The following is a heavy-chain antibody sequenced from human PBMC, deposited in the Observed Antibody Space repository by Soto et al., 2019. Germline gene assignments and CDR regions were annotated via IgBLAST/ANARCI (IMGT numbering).Heavy chain of an antibody. V-gene: IGHV5-51*01. CDR2: IYPGDSDT. Sequence: GESLKISCKGSGYSFTSYCIGWVRQMPGKGLEWMGIIYPGDSDTRYSPSFQGQVTISADKSISTAYLQWSSLKASDTAMYYCARLVVVPAAENHFWFDPWGQGTLVTVSS. J-gene: IGHJ5*02. D-gene: IGHD2-2*01. CDR1: GYSFTSYC. CDR3: ARLVVVPAAENHFWFDP.